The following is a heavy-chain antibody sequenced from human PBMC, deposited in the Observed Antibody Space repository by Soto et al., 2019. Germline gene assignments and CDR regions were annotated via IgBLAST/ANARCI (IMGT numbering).Heavy chain of an antibody. CDR1: GFTFSSYA. V-gene: IGHV3-64*04. CDR2: ISSNGGST. Sequence: GGSLRLSCSASGFTFSSYAMHWVRQAPGKGLEYVSAISSNGGSTYYADSVKGRFTISRDNSKNTLYLQMNSLRAEDTAVYYCAREPLTGTTYTQYGTDVWGQGTTVTVSS. J-gene: IGHJ6*02. D-gene: IGHD1-7*01. CDR3: AREPLTGTTYTQYGTDV.